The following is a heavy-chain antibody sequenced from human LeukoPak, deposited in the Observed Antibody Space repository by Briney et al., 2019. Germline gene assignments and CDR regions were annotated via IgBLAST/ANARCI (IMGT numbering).Heavy chain of an antibody. Sequence: ASVKVSCKASGGTFSGYAISWVRQAPGQGLEWMGIINPSGGSTSYAQKFQGRVTMTRDTSTSTVYMELSSLRAEDTAVYYCAKGIGSSGYYQYYFDYWGQGTLVTVSS. J-gene: IGHJ4*02. CDR1: GGTFSGYA. CDR2: INPSGGST. CDR3: AKGIGSSGYYQYYFDY. D-gene: IGHD3-22*01. V-gene: IGHV1-46*01.